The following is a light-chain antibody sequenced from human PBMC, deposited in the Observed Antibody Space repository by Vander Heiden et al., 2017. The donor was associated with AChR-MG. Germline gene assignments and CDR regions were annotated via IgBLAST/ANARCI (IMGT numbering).Light chain of an antibody. J-gene: IGKJ4*01. CDR3: QQYNNWPPLT. CDR1: QSGSSN. V-gene: IGKV3-15*01. CDR2: AAS. Sequence: EIVMTQSPATLSVSPGERATLSCRASQSGSSNLAWYQQKPGQGPRLLIYAASTRATGIPARFGGSGSGTEFTLTISSLQSEDFAVYYCQQYNNWPPLTFGGGTKVEIK.